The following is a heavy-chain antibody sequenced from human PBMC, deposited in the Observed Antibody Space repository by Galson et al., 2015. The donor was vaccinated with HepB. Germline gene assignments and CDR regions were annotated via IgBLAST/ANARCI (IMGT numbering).Heavy chain of an antibody. J-gene: IGHJ4*02. CDR3: TRAHGVVVPAAAVVTAIPLFDY. CDR2: IRSKAYGGTT. CDR1: GGSFSGSS. V-gene: IGHV3-49*03. Sequence: LSLTCAVYGGSFSGSSWTWIRQAPGKGLGWVGFIRSKAYGGTTEYAASVKGRFTISRDDSKSIAYLQMNSLKTEDTAVYYCTRAHGVVVPAAAVVTAIPLFDYWGQGTLVTVSS. D-gene: IGHD2-2*01.